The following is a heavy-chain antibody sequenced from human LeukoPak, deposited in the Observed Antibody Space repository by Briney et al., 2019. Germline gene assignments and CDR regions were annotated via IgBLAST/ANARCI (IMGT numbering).Heavy chain of an antibody. CDR1: GYTLTELS. D-gene: IGHD3-10*01. J-gene: IGHJ4*02. CDR3: AXXXXXXVRGVIIKERANYFDY. Sequence: ASVKVSCKVSGYTLTELSMHWVRQAPGKGLEWMGGFDPEDGETIYAQKFQGRVTMTEDTSTDTAYMELSSLRSEDTAVYYCAXXXXXXVRGVIIKERANYFDYWGQGTLVTVSS. CDR2: FDPEDGET. V-gene: IGHV1-24*01.